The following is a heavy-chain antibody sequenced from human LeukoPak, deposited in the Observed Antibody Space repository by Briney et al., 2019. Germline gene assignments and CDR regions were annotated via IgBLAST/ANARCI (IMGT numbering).Heavy chain of an antibody. J-gene: IGHJ4*02. Sequence: PGGSLRLSCAASGFTFSSYEMNWVPQAPGKGLEWVSYIGSRGRTIYYADSVKGRFTISRDNAKNSLYLQMSSLRAEDTAVYYCARDPLGSYHTGYFDGWGQGTLVTVSS. CDR3: ARDPLGSYHTGYFDG. V-gene: IGHV3-48*03. D-gene: IGHD3-10*01. CDR2: IGSRGRTI. CDR1: GFTFSSYE.